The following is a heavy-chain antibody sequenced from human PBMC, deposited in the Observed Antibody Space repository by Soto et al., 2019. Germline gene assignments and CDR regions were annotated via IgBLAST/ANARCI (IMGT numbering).Heavy chain of an antibody. D-gene: IGHD1-20*01. Sequence: ASVKVSCKASGYNLGAYYTYWFRQSPGQGLEWMGGIIPIFGTANYAQKFQGRVTITADESTSTAYMELSSLRSEDTAVYYCARDSRVGILFYWGQGTLVTVSS. CDR1: GYNLGAYY. J-gene: IGHJ4*02. CDR2: IIPIFGTA. V-gene: IGHV1-69*13. CDR3: ARDSRVGILFY.